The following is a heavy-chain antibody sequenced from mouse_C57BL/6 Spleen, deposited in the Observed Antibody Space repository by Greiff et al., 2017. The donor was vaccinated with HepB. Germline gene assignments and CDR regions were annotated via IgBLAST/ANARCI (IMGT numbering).Heavy chain of an antibody. Sequence: QVQLQQPGAELVKPGASVKMSCKASGYTFTSYWITWVKQRPGQGLEWIGDIYPGSGSTNYNEKFKSKATLTVDTSSSTAYMQLSSLTSEDSAVYYCAREGIYYYGSAWFAYGGQGTLVTVSA. CDR2: IYPGSGST. D-gene: IGHD1-1*01. CDR1: GYTFTSYW. J-gene: IGHJ3*01. CDR3: AREGIYYYGSAWFAY. V-gene: IGHV1-55*01.